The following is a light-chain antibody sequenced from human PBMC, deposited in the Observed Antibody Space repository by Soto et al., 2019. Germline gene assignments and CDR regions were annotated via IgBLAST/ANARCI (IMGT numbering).Light chain of an antibody. J-gene: IGKJ1*01. CDR2: GAS. CDR1: QSVSSN. V-gene: IGKV3-15*01. CDR3: QQYNNWPRT. Sequence: EIVMTQSPATLSVSPGERATLSCRASQSVSSNLAWYQQKPGQATSLLIYGASTRATGIPARFSGSGSGTDFTLTISSLQSEDFAVYYCQQYNNWPRTFGQGPKVEIK.